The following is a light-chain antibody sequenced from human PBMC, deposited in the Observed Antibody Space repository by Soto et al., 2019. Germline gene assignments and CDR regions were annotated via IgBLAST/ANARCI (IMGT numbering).Light chain of an antibody. CDR2: GAS. Sequence: ETMMTQSPASLSVSPGERATLSCRTSQSVRNNLAWYQQRPGQAPRLLIYGASTRATGVPDRFSGSGSGTDFTLSISRLEPEDFAVYYCLLSGGSSWTFGQGTKVDI. J-gene: IGKJ1*01. CDR3: LLSGGSSWT. V-gene: IGKV3-15*01. CDR1: QSVRNN.